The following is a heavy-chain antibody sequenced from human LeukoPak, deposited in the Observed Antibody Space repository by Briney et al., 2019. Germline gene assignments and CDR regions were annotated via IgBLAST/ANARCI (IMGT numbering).Heavy chain of an antibody. CDR3: AREEPLSIFGVVTQPNWFDP. CDR1: GYTFTSYG. D-gene: IGHD3-3*01. J-gene: IGHJ5*02. V-gene: IGHV1-18*01. CDR2: ISAYNGNT. Sequence: GASVKVSCRASGYTFTSYGISWVRQAPGQGLEWMGWISAYNGNTNYVQKLQGRVTITTDTSTSTAYMELRSLRSDDTAVYYCAREEPLSIFGVVTQPNWFDPWGQGTLVTVSS.